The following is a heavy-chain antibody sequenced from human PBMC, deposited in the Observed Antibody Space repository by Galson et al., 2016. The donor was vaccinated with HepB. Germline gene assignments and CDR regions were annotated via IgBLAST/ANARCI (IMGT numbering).Heavy chain of an antibody. CDR1: GYTFSNYG. D-gene: IGHD3-10*01. J-gene: IGHJ5*02. CDR3: ARGASYGSGGYYTWFDP. CDR2: INAGNGYT. Sequence: SVKVSCKASGYTFSNYGIHWVRQAPGQGLDWMGRINAGNGYTKYSQKFQGRVTITRDTSASTAYMELSSLRYEDAAVYYCARGASYGSGGYYTWFDPWGQGTLVTVSS. V-gene: IGHV1-3*01.